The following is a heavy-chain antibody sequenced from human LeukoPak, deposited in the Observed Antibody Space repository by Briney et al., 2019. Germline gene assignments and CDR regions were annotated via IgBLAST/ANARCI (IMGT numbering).Heavy chain of an antibody. V-gene: IGHV4-61*02. CDR2: IYTSGST. CDR3: ASTDTNGGAFDI. Sequence: PSQTLSLTXTVSGGSISSGFYYWSWIRQPAGKGLEWIGRIYTSGSTNYNPSLKSRVTISVDTSKNQFSLNLSSVTAADTAVYYCASTDTNGGAFDIWGQGTVVTVSS. J-gene: IGHJ3*02. CDR1: GGSISSGFYY. D-gene: IGHD2-8*01.